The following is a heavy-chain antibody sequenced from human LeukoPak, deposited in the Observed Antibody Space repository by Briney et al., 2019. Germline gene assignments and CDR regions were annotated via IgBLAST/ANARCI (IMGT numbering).Heavy chain of an antibody. CDR3: ARDGGIDI. D-gene: IGHD3-16*01. Sequence: GGSLRLSCAASGFTFSSYWMHWVRQAPGKGLEWVSSISSTSSYIYYADSVKGRFTISRDNAKNSLYLQMNSLRAEDTAVYYCARDGGIDIWGQGTMVTVSS. J-gene: IGHJ3*02. CDR2: ISSTSSYI. CDR1: GFTFSSYW. V-gene: IGHV3-21*01.